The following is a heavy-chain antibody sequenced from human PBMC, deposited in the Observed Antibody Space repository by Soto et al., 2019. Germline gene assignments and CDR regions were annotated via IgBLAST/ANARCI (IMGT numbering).Heavy chain of an antibody. V-gene: IGHV3-23*01. CDR2: ISGSGGST. J-gene: IGHJ4*02. CDR3: ANRAVAGDY. Sequence: GGYLRLSCAASGITLSRYAMGWVRQAPGKGLEWVSAISGSGGSTYYADSVKGRFTISRDNSKNTLYLQMNSLSAEDTAVYYCANRAVAGDYWGQGTLVTVSS. CDR1: GITLSRYA. D-gene: IGHD6-19*01.